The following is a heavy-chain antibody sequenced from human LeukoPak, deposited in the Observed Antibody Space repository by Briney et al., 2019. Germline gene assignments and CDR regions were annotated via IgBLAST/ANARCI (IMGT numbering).Heavy chain of an antibody. V-gene: IGHV4-34*01. CDR1: GGSFSGYY. D-gene: IGHD2-21*02. J-gene: IGHJ3*02. Sequence: SETLSLTCAVYGGSFSGYYWTWIRQPPGKGLEWIGEINHSGSTNYNPSLKSRVTISVDTSKKQFSLNLSSVTAADTAVYYCARGFILYCGGDCYSDAFDIWGQGTMVTVSS. CDR2: INHSGST. CDR3: ARGFILYCGGDCYSDAFDI.